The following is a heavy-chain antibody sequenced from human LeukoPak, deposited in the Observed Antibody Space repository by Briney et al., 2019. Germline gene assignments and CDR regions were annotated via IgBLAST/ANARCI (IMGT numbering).Heavy chain of an antibody. CDR3: ARGGLVTMIVVVGAFDI. CDR2: IYYSGST. J-gene: IGHJ3*02. CDR1: GGSISSGGYY. D-gene: IGHD3-22*01. Sequence: PSETLSLTCTVSGGSISSGGYYWSWIRQHPGKGLEWIGYIYYSGSTYYNPSLKSRVTISVDTSKNQFSLKLSSVTAADTAVYYCARGGLVTMIVVVGAFDIWGQGTMVTVSS. V-gene: IGHV4-31*03.